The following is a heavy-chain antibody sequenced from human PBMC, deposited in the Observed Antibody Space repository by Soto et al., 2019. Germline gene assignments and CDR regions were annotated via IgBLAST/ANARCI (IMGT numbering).Heavy chain of an antibody. CDR1: GFTFRTYG. CDR3: AKDGVVVVAATYYYYYMDV. D-gene: IGHD2-15*01. Sequence: ESGGGVVQPGRSLRLSCAASGFTFRTYGMHWVRQAPGKGLEWVAVISYDGSNKYYADSVKGRFTISRDNSKNTLYLQMNSLRAEDTAVYYCAKDGVVVVAATYYYYYMDVWGKGTTVTVSS. CDR2: ISYDGSNK. J-gene: IGHJ6*03. V-gene: IGHV3-30*18.